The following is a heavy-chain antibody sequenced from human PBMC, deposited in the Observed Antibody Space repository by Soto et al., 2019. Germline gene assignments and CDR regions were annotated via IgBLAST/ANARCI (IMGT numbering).Heavy chain of an antibody. CDR2: IVVGSGNT. J-gene: IGHJ4*02. Sequence: QMQLVQSGPEVKKPGTSVKVSCKASGFTFTSSAVQWVRQARGQRLEWIGWIVVGSGNTNYAQKFQERGTISRDMATSAAYMELSSLRSADTAVYYCAATSVAGMDHWGQGTLVTVSS. CDR1: GFTFTSSA. D-gene: IGHD6-19*01. CDR3: AATSVAGMDH. V-gene: IGHV1-58*01.